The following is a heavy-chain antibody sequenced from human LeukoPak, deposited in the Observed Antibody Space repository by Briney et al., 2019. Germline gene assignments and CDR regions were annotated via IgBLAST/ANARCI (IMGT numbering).Heavy chain of an antibody. Sequence: GEPLKISCKGSGYIFTSYWIGWVRQMPGKGLEWMGIIYPGDSDTRYSPSFQGRVTISADKSISTAYLQWSSLKASDTAMYYCARLKGYYDSSGSLFDYWGQGTLVTVSS. CDR3: ARLKGYYDSSGSLFDY. D-gene: IGHD3-22*01. J-gene: IGHJ4*02. CDR2: IYPGDSDT. CDR1: GYIFTSYW. V-gene: IGHV5-51*01.